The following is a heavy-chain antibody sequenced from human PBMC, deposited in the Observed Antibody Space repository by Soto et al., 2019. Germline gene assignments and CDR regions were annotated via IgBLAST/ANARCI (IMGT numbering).Heavy chain of an antibody. CDR2: IYWDDDK. Sequence: QITLKESGPTLVKPTQTLTLTCTFSGFSLSTSGVGVGWIRQPPGKALEWLALIYWDDDKRYSPSLKSRLTITKDTSKHQVVLTMTNMDPVDTATYYCAHSEWDTAMDRYYYYYGMDVWGQGTTVTVSS. CDR1: GFSLSTSGVG. D-gene: IGHD5-18*01. CDR3: AHSEWDTAMDRYYYYYGMDV. V-gene: IGHV2-5*02. J-gene: IGHJ6*02.